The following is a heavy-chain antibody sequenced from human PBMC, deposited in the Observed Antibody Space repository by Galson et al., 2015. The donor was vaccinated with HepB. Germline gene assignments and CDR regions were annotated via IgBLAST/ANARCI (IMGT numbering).Heavy chain of an antibody. J-gene: IGHJ4*02. CDR1: GFTFSSYG. Sequence: SLRLSCAASGFTFSSYGMHGVRQAPGKGLEWVAVISYDGSNKYYADSVKGRFTISRDNSKNTLYLQMNSLRAEDTAVYYCAKSGRIVGAMGDYFDYWGQGTLVTVSS. D-gene: IGHD1-26*01. CDR2: ISYDGSNK. CDR3: AKSGRIVGAMGDYFDY. V-gene: IGHV3-30*18.